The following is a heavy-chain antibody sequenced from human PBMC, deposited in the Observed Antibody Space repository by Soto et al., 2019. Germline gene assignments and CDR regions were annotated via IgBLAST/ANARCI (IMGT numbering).Heavy chain of an antibody. CDR1: GFTFSSYA. J-gene: IGHJ4*02. Sequence: PGGSLRLSCAASGFTFSSYAMSWVRQAPGKGLEWVSAISGSGGSTYYADSVKGRFTISRDNAKTSLYLQMNSLTAEDTAVYYCAREGVHNYTEYYFDYWGQGTLVTVSS. CDR3: AREGVHNYTEYYFDY. V-gene: IGHV3-23*01. D-gene: IGHD3-10*01. CDR2: ISGSGGST.